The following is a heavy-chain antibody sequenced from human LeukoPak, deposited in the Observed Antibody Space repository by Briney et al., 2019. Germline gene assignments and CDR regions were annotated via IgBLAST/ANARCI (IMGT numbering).Heavy chain of an antibody. CDR3: ARKDSSSSYGYFDY. Sequence: GGSLRLSCAASGFTFSSYTMNWVRQAPGKGLEWVSSISSSSSYIYYADSVKGRFTISRDNAKNSLYLQMNSLRAEATAVYYCARKDSSSSYGYFDYWGQGTLVTVSS. J-gene: IGHJ4*02. D-gene: IGHD6-6*01. V-gene: IGHV3-21*01. CDR1: GFTFSSYT. CDR2: ISSSSSYI.